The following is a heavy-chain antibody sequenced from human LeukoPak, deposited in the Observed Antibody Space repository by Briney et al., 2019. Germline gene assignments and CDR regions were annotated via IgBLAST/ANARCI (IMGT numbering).Heavy chain of an antibody. CDR2: ISVNSDHK. CDR1: GFTFSSYT. V-gene: IGHV3-21*01. J-gene: IGHJ4*02. CDR3: TRGSYGDYDY. D-gene: IGHD4-17*01. Sequence: PGGSLRLSCAASGFTFSSYTMNWVRQAPGNGLEWVSSISVNSDHKPYADSVKGRFTISRDNAKNSLYLQMNSLGVDDTAVYYCTRGSYGDYDYWGQGSLVAVSS.